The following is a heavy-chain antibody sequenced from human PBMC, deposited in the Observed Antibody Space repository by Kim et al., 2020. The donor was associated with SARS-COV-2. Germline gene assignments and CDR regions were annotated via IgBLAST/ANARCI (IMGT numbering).Heavy chain of an antibody. V-gene: IGHV1-18*01. Sequence: ASEKVSCKASGYRFSSYGINWVRQAPGQGLEWMGWISTYTGDTNYAQKFQGRVSMTTETSTSTAYMELRSLRSDDTAVYYCARDIVSTGVFDYWGQGTRVTVSS. CDR1: GYRFSSYG. D-gene: IGHD5-12*01. CDR2: ISTYTGDT. CDR3: ARDIVSTGVFDY. J-gene: IGHJ4*02.